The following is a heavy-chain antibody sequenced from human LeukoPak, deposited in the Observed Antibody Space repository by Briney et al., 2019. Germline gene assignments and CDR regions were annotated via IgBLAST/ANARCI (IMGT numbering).Heavy chain of an antibody. D-gene: IGHD2-21*02. CDR3: ARGLGDHFDY. CDR2: INPSGGGT. Sequence: ASVKVSCKASGYAFTTYYMHWVRQAPGQGLEWMGIINPSGGGTSYAQKFQGRVTMTRDTSTSTVYMELSSLRSEDTAVYYCARGLGDHFDYWGQGTLVTVSS. CDR1: GYAFTTYY. V-gene: IGHV1-46*01. J-gene: IGHJ4*02.